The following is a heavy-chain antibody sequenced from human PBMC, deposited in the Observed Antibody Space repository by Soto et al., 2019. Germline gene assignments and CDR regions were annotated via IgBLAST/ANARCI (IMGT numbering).Heavy chain of an antibody. J-gene: IGHJ6*03. Sequence: SETLSLTCTVSGGSISSYYWSWIRQPPGKGLEWIGYIYYSGSTNYNPSPKSRVTISVDTSKNQFSLKLSSVTAADTAVYYCARDLDYMDVWGKGTTVTVSS. CDR2: IYYSGST. CDR1: GGSISSYY. V-gene: IGHV4-59*01. CDR3: ARDLDYMDV.